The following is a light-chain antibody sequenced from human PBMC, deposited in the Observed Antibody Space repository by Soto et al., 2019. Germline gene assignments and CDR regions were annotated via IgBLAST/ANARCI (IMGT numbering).Light chain of an antibody. Sequence: DIQMTQSPSTLSASVGDRVTITCRASQSISSWLAWYQQKPGKAPKLLIYDAYSLESGTPSRFSGRRSGTEFTLTIASVQPEAFATYYCQQYSSYSPLTFGGGTKVEIK. CDR1: QSISSW. CDR3: QQYSSYSPLT. V-gene: IGKV1-5*01. CDR2: DAY. J-gene: IGKJ4*01.